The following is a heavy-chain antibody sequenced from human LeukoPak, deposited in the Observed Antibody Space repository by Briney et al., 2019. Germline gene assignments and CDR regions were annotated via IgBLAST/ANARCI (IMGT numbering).Heavy chain of an antibody. J-gene: IGHJ4*02. CDR3: AKRFRGTSGLYYFDS. Sequence: GGSLRLSCSASGFTFSTYAMSWVGQPPGKGRKGFQAFRGSGDSTYYAESVKGRFTISRDNPKNTLYLQMNSLRAEDTAVYYCAKRFRGTSGLYYFDSWGQGTLVTVSS. V-gene: IGHV3-23*01. CDR2: FRGSGDST. D-gene: IGHD2/OR15-2a*01. CDR1: GFTFSTYA.